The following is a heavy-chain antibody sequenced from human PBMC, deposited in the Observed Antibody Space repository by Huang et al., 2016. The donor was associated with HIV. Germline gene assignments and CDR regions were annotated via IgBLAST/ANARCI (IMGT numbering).Heavy chain of an antibody. V-gene: IGHV1-24*01. CDR2: FGAVEGGA. D-gene: IGHD3-3*01. J-gene: IGHJ5*02. Sequence: QVQLVQFGAEVKKPGASVKVSCKVSGKSVSEVAMHWVRQAPGKGIEGIGGFGAVEGGAGSPQKFQGRVIMTEDTSTDTAYMELSGLRSDDTAVYYCVTSRKTISGGRVGWFDPWGQGTLVTVSS. CDR3: VTSRKTISGGRVGWFDP. CDR1: GKSVSEVA.